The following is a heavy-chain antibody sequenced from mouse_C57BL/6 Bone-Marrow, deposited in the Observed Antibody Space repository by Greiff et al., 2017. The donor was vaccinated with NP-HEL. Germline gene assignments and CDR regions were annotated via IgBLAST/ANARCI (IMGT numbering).Heavy chain of an antibody. V-gene: IGHV3-6*01. CDR1: GYSITSGYY. J-gene: IGHJ4*01. CDR2: ISYDGSN. D-gene: IGHD1-1*01. Sequence: DVQLQESGPGLVKPSQSLSLTCSVTGYSITSGYYWNWIRQFPGNKLEWMGYISYDGSNNYNPSLKNRISITRYTSKNQFFLKLNSVTTEDTATYYCARGYYYGSCSHYYAMDYWGQGTSVTVSS. CDR3: ARGYYYGSCSHYYAMDY.